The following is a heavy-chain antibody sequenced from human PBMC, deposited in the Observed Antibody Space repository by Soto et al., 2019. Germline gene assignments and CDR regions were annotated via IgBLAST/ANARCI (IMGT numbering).Heavy chain of an antibody. J-gene: IGHJ6*03. D-gene: IGHD6-6*01. CDR2: FDPEDGET. CDR1: GYTLTELS. V-gene: IGHV1-24*01. Sequence: ASVKVSCKVSGYTLTELSMHWVRQAPGKGLEWMGGFDPEDGETIYAQKFQGRVTMTEDTSTDTAYMELSSLRSEDTAVYYCATDPGRRAARPGVYYYYYMDVWGKGTTVTVSS. CDR3: ATDPGRRAARPGVYYYYYMDV.